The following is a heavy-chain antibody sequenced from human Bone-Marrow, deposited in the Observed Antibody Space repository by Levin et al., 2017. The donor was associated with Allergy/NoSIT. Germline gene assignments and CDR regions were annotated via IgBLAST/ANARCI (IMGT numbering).Heavy chain of an antibody. CDR3: TRHPATFSSRWYYWFDP. J-gene: IGHJ5*02. CDR2: IRSKANNYAT. Sequence: GESLKISCAASGFTFSGSTMHWVRQASGKGLEWVGRIRSKANNYATSYAASLKGRFTISRDDSKNTTYLQVNSLKTEDTAVYYCTRHPATFSSRWYYWFDPWGQGTLVTVSS. D-gene: IGHD6-13*01. V-gene: IGHV3-73*01. CDR1: GFTFSGST.